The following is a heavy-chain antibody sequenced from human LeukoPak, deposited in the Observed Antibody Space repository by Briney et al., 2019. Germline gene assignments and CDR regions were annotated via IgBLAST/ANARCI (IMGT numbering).Heavy chain of an antibody. CDR3: ARDSAAEAGRGLDY. Sequence: GGSLRLSCAASGFTVSTNYMSWVRQAPGKGLEWVSVIYSGGSTYYADSVKGRFTISRDNSKNTLYLQMNSLRADDTAMYYCARDSAAEAGRGLDYWAREPWSPSPQ. CDR1: GFTVSTNY. J-gene: IGHJ4*02. V-gene: IGHV3-53*01. CDR2: IYSGGST. D-gene: IGHD6-13*01.